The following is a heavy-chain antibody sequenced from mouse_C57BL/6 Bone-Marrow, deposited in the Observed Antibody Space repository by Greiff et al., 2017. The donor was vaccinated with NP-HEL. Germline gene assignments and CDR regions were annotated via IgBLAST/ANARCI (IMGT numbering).Heavy chain of an antibody. CDR2: IRNKANGYTT. CDR3: ASRQYYGSSYWFAY. D-gene: IGHD1-1*01. J-gene: IGHJ3*01. CDR1: GFTFTDYY. Sequence: EVHLVESGGGLVQPGGSLSLSCAASGFTFTDYYMSWVRQPPGKALEWLGFIRNKANGYTTEYSVSVKGRFTISRDNSQSILYLQMNALRAEDSATYYCASRQYYGSSYWFAYWGQGTLVTVSA. V-gene: IGHV7-3*01.